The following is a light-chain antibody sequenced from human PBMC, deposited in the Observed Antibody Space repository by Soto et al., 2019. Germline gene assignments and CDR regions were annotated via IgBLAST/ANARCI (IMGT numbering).Light chain of an antibody. V-gene: IGKV3-11*01. J-gene: IGKJ5*01. Sequence: EIVLTQSPATLSLSPGERATLSCRASHSVSRYLAWYQHKPGQAPRLLIYDASNRATGIPARFSGSGSGTDFTLTISSLEPEDFAVYYCQQRSNYITFGQGTRLEIK. CDR1: HSVSRY. CDR2: DAS. CDR3: QQRSNYIT.